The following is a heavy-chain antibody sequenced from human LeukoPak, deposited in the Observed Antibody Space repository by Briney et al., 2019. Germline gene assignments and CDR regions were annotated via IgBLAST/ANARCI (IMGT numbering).Heavy chain of an antibody. V-gene: IGHV1-69*02. CDR3: ARAYSSGRGYYFDY. Sequence: SVKVSCKASGGTFSSYTISWVRQAPGQGLEWMGRIIPILGIANYAQKFQGRVTITADKSTNTAYMELNSLRSEDTAVYYCARAYSSGRGYYFDYWGQGTLVTVSS. J-gene: IGHJ4*02. CDR1: GGTFSSYT. D-gene: IGHD6-19*01. CDR2: IIPILGIA.